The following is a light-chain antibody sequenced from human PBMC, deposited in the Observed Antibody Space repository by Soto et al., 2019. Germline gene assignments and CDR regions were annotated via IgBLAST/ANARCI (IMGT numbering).Light chain of an antibody. V-gene: IGKV3-20*01. J-gene: IGKJ2*01. CDR2: GAS. CDR1: QSVSSSY. CDR3: QQYGSSLYT. Sequence: EIVLTQSPGTLSLSPGERATLSCRSSQSVSSSYLAWYQQKPGQAPRLLIYGASSRATGIPDRFSGSGSGTDFTLTISRLEPEDFAVYYCQQYGSSLYTFGQATMLEIK.